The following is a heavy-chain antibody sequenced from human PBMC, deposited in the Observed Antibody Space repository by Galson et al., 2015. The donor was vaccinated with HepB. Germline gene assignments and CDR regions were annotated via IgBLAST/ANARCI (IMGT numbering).Heavy chain of an antibody. CDR2: IYSSGST. Sequence: WIGYIYSSGSTKYNPSLQSRLAMSLDTSQNHFSLQLSSVTAADTAVYFCARVSHNNYYFHGMDVWGQGTTVAVSS. J-gene: IGHJ6*02. CDR3: ARVSHNNYYFHGMDV. D-gene: IGHD5-24*01. V-gene: IGHV4-61*03.